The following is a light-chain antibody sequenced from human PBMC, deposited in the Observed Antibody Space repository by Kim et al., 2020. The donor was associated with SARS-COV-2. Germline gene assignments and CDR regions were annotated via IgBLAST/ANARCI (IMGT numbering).Light chain of an antibody. CDR3: QTWDSIAWV. Sequence: SYELTQPPSVSVSPGQTARITCSGDKLGNKYASWYQQKAGQSPVMVIYQDIKRPSGIPERFSGSSSGNTATLTISGTQAMDEAEYYCQTWDSIAWVFGGGTQLTVL. V-gene: IGLV3-1*01. CDR2: QDI. J-gene: IGLJ2*01. CDR1: KLGNKY.